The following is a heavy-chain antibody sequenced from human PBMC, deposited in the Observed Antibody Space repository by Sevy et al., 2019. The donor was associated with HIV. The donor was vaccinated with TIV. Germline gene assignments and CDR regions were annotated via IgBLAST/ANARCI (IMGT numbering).Heavy chain of an antibody. J-gene: IGHJ6*03. CDR1: VFTFSSYG. V-gene: IGHV3-33*01. CDR2: IWYDGSNK. D-gene: IGHD5-12*01. CDR3: ARDLLFIAADYYYYMDV. Sequence: GGSLRLSCAASVFTFSSYGMHWVRQAPGKGLEWVAVIWYDGSNKYYADSVKGRFTISRDNSKNTLYLQMNSLRAEDTAVYYCARDLLFIAADYYYYMDVWGKGTTVTVSS.